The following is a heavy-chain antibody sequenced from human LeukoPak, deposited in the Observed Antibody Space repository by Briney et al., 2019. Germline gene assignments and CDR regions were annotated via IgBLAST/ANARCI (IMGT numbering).Heavy chain of an antibody. CDR1: GCTFSTYW. J-gene: IGHJ4*02. V-gene: IGHV3-74*01. CDR2: INGDGTSTST. CDR3: ARDRDYGAPDY. D-gene: IGHD4-17*01. Sequence: PGGSLRLSCAASGCTFSTYWMHWVRQAPGKGLVWVSRINGDGTSTSTSYADSVKGRFTISRDNAKNTLYLHMNTLRAEDTAVYYCARDRDYGAPDYWGQGTLVTVSS.